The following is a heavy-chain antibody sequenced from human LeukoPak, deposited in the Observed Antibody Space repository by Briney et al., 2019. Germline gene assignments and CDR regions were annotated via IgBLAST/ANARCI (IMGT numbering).Heavy chain of an antibody. CDR3: ARHSGYSYGYAYYYYYMDV. J-gene: IGHJ6*03. D-gene: IGHD5-18*01. Sequence: PSETLSLTCTGSGGSISSSSYYWGWIRQPPGKGLEWIGSIYYSGSTYYNPSLKSRVTISVDPSKNQFSLKLSSVTAADTAVYYCARHSGYSYGYAYYYYYMDVWGKGTTVTVSS. CDR2: IYYSGST. V-gene: IGHV4-39*01. CDR1: GGSISSSSYY.